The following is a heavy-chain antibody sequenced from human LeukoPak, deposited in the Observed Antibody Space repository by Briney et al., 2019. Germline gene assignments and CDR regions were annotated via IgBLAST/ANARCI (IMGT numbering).Heavy chain of an antibody. J-gene: IGHJ5*02. D-gene: IGHD6-19*01. V-gene: IGHV1-69*05. CDR2: IIPMYGTA. CDR1: GYTFTGYY. Sequence: SVKVSCKASGYTFTGYYMHWVRQAPGQGLEWMGGIIPMYGTASYAQKFQGRVTITTDESTRRVYMELTSLRSEDTAVYYCARDQRAVAGNRYLWGFDPWGQGSLVTVSS. CDR3: ARDQRAVAGNRYLWGFDP.